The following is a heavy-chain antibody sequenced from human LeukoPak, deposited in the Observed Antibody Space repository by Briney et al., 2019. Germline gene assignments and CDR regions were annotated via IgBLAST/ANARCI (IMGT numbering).Heavy chain of an antibody. D-gene: IGHD6-25*01. V-gene: IGHV3-74*01. CDR2: INSDGSTI. J-gene: IGHJ4*02. CDR1: GFTFSSYW. Sequence: PGGSLRLSCAASGFTFSSYWVHWVRQAPGKGLEWVARINSDGSTINHADSVRGRFTISRDNAKNSLYLQTNSLRVEDTAVYYCARESVSGSDYWGQGTLVTVSS. CDR3: ARESVSGSDY.